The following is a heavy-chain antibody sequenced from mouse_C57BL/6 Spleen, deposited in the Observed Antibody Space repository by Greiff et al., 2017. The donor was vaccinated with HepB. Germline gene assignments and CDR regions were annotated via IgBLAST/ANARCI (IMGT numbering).Heavy chain of an antibody. CDR1: GYTFTSYW. CDR3: TRTDYGSSYDYYAMDY. D-gene: IGHD1-1*01. J-gene: IGHJ4*01. CDR2: IYPGNSDT. V-gene: IGHV1-5*01. Sequence: EVQGVESGTVLARPGASVKMSCKTSGYTFTSYWMHWVKQRPGQGLEWIGAIYPGNSDTSYNQKFKGKAKLTAVTSASTAYMELSSLTNEDSAVYYCTRTDYGSSYDYYAMDYWGQGTSVTVSS.